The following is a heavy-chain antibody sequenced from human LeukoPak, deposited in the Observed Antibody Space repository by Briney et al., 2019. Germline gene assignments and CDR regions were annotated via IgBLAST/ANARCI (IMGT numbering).Heavy chain of an antibody. J-gene: IGHJ4*02. CDR3: ARGEGSGSYYSYFDY. CDR1: GGSFSGYY. CDR2: INHSGST. V-gene: IGHV4-34*01. D-gene: IGHD3-10*01. Sequence: SETLSLTCAVYGGSFSGYYWSWIRQPPGKGLEWIGEINHSGSTNYNPSLKSRVTISVDTSKNQFSLKLSSVTAADTAVYYCARGEGSGSYYSYFDYWGQGTLVTVSS.